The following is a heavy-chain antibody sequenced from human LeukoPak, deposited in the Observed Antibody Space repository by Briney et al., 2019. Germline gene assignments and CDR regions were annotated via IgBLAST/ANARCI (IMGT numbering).Heavy chain of an antibody. V-gene: IGHV3-23*01. CDR1: GFSFSSYT. J-gene: IGHJ5*02. Sequence: PGGSLRLSCAASGFSFSSYTMSWVRQAPGKGLEWASGISDRGSTTYYADSVKGRFTISRDNSKNTLYLQMNSLRAEDTAVYYCAKEGFALGLFDPWGQGTLVTVSS. CDR3: AKEGFALGLFDP. CDR2: ISDRGSTT. D-gene: IGHD2-21*01.